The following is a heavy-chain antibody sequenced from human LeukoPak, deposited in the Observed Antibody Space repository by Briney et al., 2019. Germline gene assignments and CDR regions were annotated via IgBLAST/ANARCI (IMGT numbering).Heavy chain of an antibody. D-gene: IGHD4-17*01. J-gene: IGHJ4*02. CDR3: ARVTFYGECGLDY. CDR1: GFTFSDQY. V-gene: IGHV3-11*06. CDR2: ISGSSRYT. Sequence: PGGSVRLSCAVSGFTFSDQYMRWIRQATGKGLEWGSYISGSSRYTNTADSVKGQFTITSDNAKNSLYLQMNSLRTEDTAVYYCARVTFYGECGLDYWGQGTLVTVSP.